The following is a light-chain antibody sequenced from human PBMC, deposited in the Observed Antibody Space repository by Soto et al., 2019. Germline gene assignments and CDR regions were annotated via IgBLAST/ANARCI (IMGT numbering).Light chain of an antibody. CDR1: SSNIGSKY. V-gene: IGLV1-47*01. CDR2: RND. Sequence: VLTQPPSASGTPGQRVTISCSGSSSNIGSKYVYWYQQLPGTAPKLLIYRNDQRPSGVPDRFSGSKSGTSASLAISGLRSEDEADYYCAAWDGSLSGWVFGGGTKVTVL. J-gene: IGLJ3*02. CDR3: AAWDGSLSGWV.